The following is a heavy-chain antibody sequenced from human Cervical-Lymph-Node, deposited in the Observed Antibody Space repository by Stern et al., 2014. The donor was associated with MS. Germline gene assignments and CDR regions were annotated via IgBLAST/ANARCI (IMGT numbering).Heavy chain of an antibody. D-gene: IGHD2-2*01. V-gene: IGHV3-23*04. J-gene: IGHJ4*02. Sequence: EDQLVESGGGLVQPGGSLRLSCAASGFTFSSYAMSWVRQAPGKGLEWVSAISGSGGSTYYADSVKGRFTISRDNSKNTLYLQMNSLRAEDTAVYYCANGQYQLLASLHYWGQGTLVTVSS. CDR3: ANGQYQLLASLHY. CDR2: ISGSGGST. CDR1: GFTFSSYA.